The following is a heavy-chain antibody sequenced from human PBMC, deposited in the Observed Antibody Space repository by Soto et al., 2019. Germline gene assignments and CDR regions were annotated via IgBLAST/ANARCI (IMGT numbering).Heavy chain of an antibody. CDR1: GYAFTDHY. D-gene: IGHD3-3*01. CDR3: ARAPRGGVIIVITWAQIDY. J-gene: IGHJ4*02. CDR2: ISPDGGST. Sequence: ASVKVSCKASGYAFTDHYIHWVRQAPGQGLEWMGKISPDGGSTRYSQKFQARITMTRDTSTSTVYMELSSLRSEDTAVYYCARAPRGGVIIVITWAQIDYWGQGTLVTVSS. V-gene: IGHV1-46*01.